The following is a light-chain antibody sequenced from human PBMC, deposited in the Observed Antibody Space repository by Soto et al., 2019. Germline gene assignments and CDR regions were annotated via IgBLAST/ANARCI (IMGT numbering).Light chain of an antibody. CDR2: EVS. Sequence: QCALTQPPSASGSPGQSVTISCTGTSSDVGGYNYVSWYQQHPGKAPKLVIYEVSKRPSGVPDRFSGSKSGNTASLTVSGLQAEDEADYYCSSYAGSNNYVLGTGTKVTVL. CDR1: SSDVGGYNY. CDR3: SSYAGSNNYV. J-gene: IGLJ1*01. V-gene: IGLV2-8*01.